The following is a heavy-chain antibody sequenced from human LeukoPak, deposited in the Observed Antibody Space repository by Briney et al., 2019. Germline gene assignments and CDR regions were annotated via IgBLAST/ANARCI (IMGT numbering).Heavy chain of an antibody. Sequence: PGGSLRLSCAASGFTFDDYGMSWVRQAPGKGVEWVSGINWNGGRTGYADSVKGRFTISRDNAKKSLYVQMNSLRAEDTALYYCAREYYGSGSYYNVGYWGQGTLVTVSS. CDR1: GFTFDDYG. CDR3: AREYYGSGSYYNVGY. V-gene: IGHV3-20*04. J-gene: IGHJ4*02. CDR2: INWNGGRT. D-gene: IGHD3-10*01.